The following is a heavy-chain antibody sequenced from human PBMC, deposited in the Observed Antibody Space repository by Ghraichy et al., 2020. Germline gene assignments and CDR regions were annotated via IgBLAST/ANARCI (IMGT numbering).Heavy chain of an antibody. Sequence: VKVSCKASGYTFTSYAMHWVRQAPGQRLEWMGWINAGNGNTKYSQKFQGRVTITRDTSASTAYMELSSLRSEDTAVYYCARDLAAAGIASDYWGQGTLVTVSS. D-gene: IGHD6-13*01. V-gene: IGHV1-3*01. CDR3: ARDLAAAGIASDY. CDR2: INAGNGNT. J-gene: IGHJ4*02. CDR1: GYTFTSYA.